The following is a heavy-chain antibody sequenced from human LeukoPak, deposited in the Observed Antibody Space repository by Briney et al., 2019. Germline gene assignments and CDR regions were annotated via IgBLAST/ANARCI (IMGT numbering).Heavy chain of an antibody. CDR1: GFTFDDYA. CDR2: ISWNSGSI. V-gene: IGHV3-9*03. CDR3: AKGGNYYGSGDDAFDI. D-gene: IGHD3-10*01. Sequence: GGSLRLSCAASGFTFDDYAMHWVRQAPGKGLEWVSGISWNSGSIGYADSVKGRFTISRDNAKNSLYLQMNSVRAEDMALYYCAKGGNYYGSGDDAFDIWGQGTMVTVSS. J-gene: IGHJ3*02.